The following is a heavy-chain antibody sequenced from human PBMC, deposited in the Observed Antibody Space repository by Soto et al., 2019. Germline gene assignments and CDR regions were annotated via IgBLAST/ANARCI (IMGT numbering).Heavy chain of an antibody. CDR2: ISSGSSYK. Sequence: GGSLRLSCAASGFSFSTYSMNWVRQAPGEGLEWVSSISSGSSYKYYADSVKGRFTISRDNAKNSLYLQMNSLRAEDTAVYYCARDRSPYDSSGYRSYYFDYWGQGTLVTVPQ. D-gene: IGHD3-22*01. CDR1: GFSFSTYS. V-gene: IGHV3-21*04. J-gene: IGHJ4*02. CDR3: ARDRSPYDSSGYRSYYFDY.